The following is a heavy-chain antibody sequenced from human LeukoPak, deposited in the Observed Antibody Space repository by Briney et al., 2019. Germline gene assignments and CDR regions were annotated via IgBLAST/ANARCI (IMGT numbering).Heavy chain of an antibody. CDR1: GFSFTTSEVG. D-gene: IGHD4-17*01. Sequence: ASGPTPVNPTQTLTLTWTSSGFSFTTSEVGVGWIRQPPGKALDWLALIYWDDETRYRPSLKSRHTITKDTSKNQLVLTMSNIDAVDTATYCCARTLPTASDYFESWGEGTLVTVPS. CDR2: IYWDDET. V-gene: IGHV2-5*02. J-gene: IGHJ4*02. CDR3: ARTLPTASDYFES.